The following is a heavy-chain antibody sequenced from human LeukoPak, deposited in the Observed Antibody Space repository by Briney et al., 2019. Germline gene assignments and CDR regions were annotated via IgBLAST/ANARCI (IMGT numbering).Heavy chain of an antibody. CDR1: GYTLTELS. V-gene: IGHV1-24*01. D-gene: IGHD3-9*01. CDR3: ATGSPYDILTGRYYFDY. Sequence: ASVQVSCQVSGYTLTELSMHWVRQAPGKGLEWMGGFDPEDGETIYAQKFQGRVTMTEDTSTDTAHMELSSLRSEDTAVYYCATGSPYDILTGRYYFDYWGQGTLVTVSS. J-gene: IGHJ4*02. CDR2: FDPEDGET.